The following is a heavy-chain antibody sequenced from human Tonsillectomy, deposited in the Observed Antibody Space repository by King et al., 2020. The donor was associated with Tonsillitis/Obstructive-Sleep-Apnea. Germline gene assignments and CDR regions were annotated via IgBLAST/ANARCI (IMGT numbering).Heavy chain of an antibody. J-gene: IGHJ4*02. V-gene: IGHV1-2*02. CDR1: GYIFIGYY. Sequence: GQLVQSGAEVKKPGASLKVSCKASGYIFIGYYIHWVRQAPGQGLEWMGWIDPNYGGTNYVHNFQGRVTMTRDTSISTVYMELSRLRSDDTALYFCARGPPLGFFDYGGQGTLVTVSS. D-gene: IGHD3-16*01. CDR2: IDPNYGGT. CDR3: ARGPPLGFFDY.